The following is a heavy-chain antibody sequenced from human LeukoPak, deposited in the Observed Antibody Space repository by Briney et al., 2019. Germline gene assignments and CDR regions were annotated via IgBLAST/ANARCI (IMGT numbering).Heavy chain of an antibody. Sequence: DPSETLSLTCTVSGGSIRSNTNYWGWNSSNYWGWIRQPPWKGLEWIGSIHYSATTYYNPSLQSRLTISVDASKNQSSLKVTSVTATDTALYYCARQRDTASVGAFDIWGQGTMVTVSS. V-gene: IGHV4-39*01. J-gene: IGHJ3*02. D-gene: IGHD5-18*01. CDR1: GGSIRSNTNYWGWNSSNY. CDR3: ARQRDTASVGAFDI. CDR2: IHYSATT.